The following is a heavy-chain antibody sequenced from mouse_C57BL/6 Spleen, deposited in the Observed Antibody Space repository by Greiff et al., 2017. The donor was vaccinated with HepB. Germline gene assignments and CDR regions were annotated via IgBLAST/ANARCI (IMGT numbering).Heavy chain of an antibody. J-gene: IGHJ2*01. CDR2: ISSGSSTI. Sequence: EVMLVESGGGLVKPGGSLKLSCAASGFTFSDYGMHWVRQAPEKGLEWVAYISSGSSTIYYADTVKGRFTISRDNAKNTLFLQMTSLRSEDTAMYYWARTWLYYLDYWGQGTTLTVSS. CDR1: GFTFSDYG. CDR3: ARTWLYYLDY. V-gene: IGHV5-17*01. D-gene: IGHD2-2*01.